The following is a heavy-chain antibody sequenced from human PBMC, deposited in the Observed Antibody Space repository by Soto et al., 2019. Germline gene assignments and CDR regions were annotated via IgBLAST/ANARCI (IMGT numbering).Heavy chain of an antibody. Sequence: QMQLVQSGPEVKKPGTSVKVSCKASGFTFTSSAVQWVRQARGQRLEWIGWIVVGSGNTNYAQKFQERVTITRDMSTSTADMELSCLRSEYTAVYYCAADKDYYGSGSYPNSYYYYGMDVWGQGTTVTVSS. CDR1: GFTFTSSA. J-gene: IGHJ6*02. D-gene: IGHD3-10*01. V-gene: IGHV1-58*01. CDR3: AADKDYYGSGSYPNSYYYYGMDV. CDR2: IVVGSGNT.